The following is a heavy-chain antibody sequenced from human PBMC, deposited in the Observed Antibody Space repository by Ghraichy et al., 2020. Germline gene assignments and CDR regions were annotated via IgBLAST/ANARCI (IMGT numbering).Heavy chain of an antibody. CDR1: GFIFSGYW. CDR3: ARDLGGGWYFDY. D-gene: IGHD6-19*01. V-gene: IGHV3-7*01. J-gene: IGHJ4*02. CDR2: INKDGSEK. Sequence: GGSLRLSCAASGFIFSGYWMSWVRQAPGRGPEWVANINKDGSEKYYVDSVKGRFTISRDNAKNSLYLQMNSLRAEDTAVYYCARDLGGGWYFDYWSQGALVPVSS.